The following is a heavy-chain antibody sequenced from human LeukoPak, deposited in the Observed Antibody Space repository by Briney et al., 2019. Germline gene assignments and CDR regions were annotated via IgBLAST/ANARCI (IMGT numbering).Heavy chain of an antibody. CDR3: VAGRVYL. J-gene: IGHJ5*02. CDR1: GFILDNYW. CDR2: IKPDGSER. V-gene: IGHV3-7*01. Sequence: GGSLRLSCAASGFILDNYWMNWVRQTPGKGLEWVATIKPDGSERFYVDSVKGRFIISRDNVKNSLCMELSSVRAEDTGVYFCVAGRVYLWGQGTLVTVSS. D-gene: IGHD1-26*01.